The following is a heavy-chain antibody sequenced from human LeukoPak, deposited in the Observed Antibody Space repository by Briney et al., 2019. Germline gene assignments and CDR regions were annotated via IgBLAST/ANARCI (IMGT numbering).Heavy chain of an antibody. J-gene: IGHJ4*02. CDR2: INTETGNP. CDR3: ARVMDTAMVTLLY. D-gene: IGHD5-18*01. V-gene: IGHV7-4-1*02. Sequence: GASVKVSCKASGYTFISYAMNWVRQAPGQGLEWMGWINTETGNPTYAQGFTGQFVFSVDTSVNTAYLQISSLKAEDTAVYYCARVMDTAMVTLLYWGQGTLVTVSS. CDR1: GYTFISYA.